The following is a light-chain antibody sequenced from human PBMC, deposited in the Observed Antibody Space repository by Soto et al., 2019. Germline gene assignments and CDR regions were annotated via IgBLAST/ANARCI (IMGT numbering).Light chain of an antibody. Sequence: QSVLTQPPSASGSPGQSVTISCTGTSSDVGGYNYVSWYQQHPGKATKLMIYEVSKRPSGVPDCFSGSKSGNTASLTVSGLQAEDEADYYCNSYAGTNNLGVFGTGTKVTVL. V-gene: IGLV2-8*01. CDR2: EVS. CDR1: SSDVGGYNY. J-gene: IGLJ1*01. CDR3: NSYAGTNNLGV.